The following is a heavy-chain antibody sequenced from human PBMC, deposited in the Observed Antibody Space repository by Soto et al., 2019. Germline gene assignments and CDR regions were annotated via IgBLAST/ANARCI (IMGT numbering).Heavy chain of an antibody. CDR1: GGSFSGYY. CDR2: INHSGST. CDR3: ARGTYDFWSGYYTSFDY. D-gene: IGHD3-3*01. Sequence: SETLSLTCAVYGGSFSGYYWSWIRQPPGKGLEWIGEINHSGSTNYNPSLKSGVTISVDTSKNQFSLKLSSVTAADTAVYYCARGTYDFWSGYYTSFDYWGQGTLVTVSS. J-gene: IGHJ4*02. V-gene: IGHV4-34*01.